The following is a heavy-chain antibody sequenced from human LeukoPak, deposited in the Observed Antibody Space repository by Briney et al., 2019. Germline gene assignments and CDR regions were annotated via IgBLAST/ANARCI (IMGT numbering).Heavy chain of an antibody. D-gene: IGHD2-21*02. J-gene: IGHJ4*02. CDR2: ISGSGGST. Sequence: PGGSLRLSCAASGFTFSSYAMSWVRQAPGKGLEWVSAISGSGGSTYYADSVKGRSTISRDNSKNTLYLQMNSLRAEDTAVYYCAKDEDAYCGGDCYSGYWGQGTLVTVSS. V-gene: IGHV3-23*01. CDR1: GFTFSSYA. CDR3: AKDEDAYCGGDCYSGY.